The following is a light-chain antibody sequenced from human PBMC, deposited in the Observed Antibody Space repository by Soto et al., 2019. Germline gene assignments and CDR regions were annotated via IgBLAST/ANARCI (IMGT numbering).Light chain of an antibody. CDR2: DSS. CDR1: QNISIW. J-gene: IGKJ5*01. CDR3: QQANSFPPT. V-gene: IGKV1-12*01. Sequence: DIQMTQSPSTLSASVGDRVTITCRASQNISIWLAWYQQRPGRAPRLLIYDSSSLQSGVPSRFSGSGSGTDFTLTISSLQPEDFATYYCQQANSFPPTFGQGTRLEIK.